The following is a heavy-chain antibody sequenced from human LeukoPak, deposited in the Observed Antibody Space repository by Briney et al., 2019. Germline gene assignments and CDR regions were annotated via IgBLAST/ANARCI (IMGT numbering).Heavy chain of an antibody. CDR3: ARQGGGFWYFDL. Sequence: SETLSLTCAVYGGSFSGYYWSWIRQPPGKGLEWIGEINHSGSTNYNPPLKSRVTISVDTSKNQFSLKLSSVTAADTAVYYCARQGGGFWYFDLWGRGTLVTVSS. CDR2: INHSGST. D-gene: IGHD6-25*01. J-gene: IGHJ2*01. V-gene: IGHV4-34*01. CDR1: GGSFSGYY.